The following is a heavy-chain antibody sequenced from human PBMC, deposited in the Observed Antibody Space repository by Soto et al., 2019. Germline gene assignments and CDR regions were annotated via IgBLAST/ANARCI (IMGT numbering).Heavy chain of an antibody. CDR3: ARRGPDYSSSSSYYFDY. Sequence: SETLSLTCTVSGGSISSSSYYWGWIRQPPGKGLEWIGSIYYSGSTYYNPSLKSRVTISVDTSKNRFSLRLGSVTAADTAVYYCARRGPDYSSSSSYYFDYWGQGTLVTVSS. V-gene: IGHV4-39*01. J-gene: IGHJ4*02. D-gene: IGHD6-6*01. CDR1: GGSISSSSYY. CDR2: IYYSGST.